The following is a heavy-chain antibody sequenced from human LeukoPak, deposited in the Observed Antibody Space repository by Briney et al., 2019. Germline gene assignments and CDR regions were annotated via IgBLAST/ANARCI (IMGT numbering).Heavy chain of an antibody. Sequence: GGSLRLSCAASGFTFSNYAMHWVRHAPGKRLQWVSVISSDGLNKYYAYSAKGRFTISRDNSVSTVYLQMNSLRPEDTAVYYCERGRSSPNRKYWGQGTLVTVSS. CDR1: GFTFSNYA. CDR2: ISSDGLNK. V-gene: IGHV3-30*04. J-gene: IGHJ4*02. CDR3: ERGRSSPNRKY. D-gene: IGHD1-14*01.